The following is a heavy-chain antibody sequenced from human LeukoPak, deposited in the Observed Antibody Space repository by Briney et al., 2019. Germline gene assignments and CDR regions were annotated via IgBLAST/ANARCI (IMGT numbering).Heavy chain of an antibody. CDR2: ISSSGST. CDR1: GDSISSGDYY. V-gene: IGHV4-61*02. Sequence: PSETLSLTCTVSGDSISSGDYYWSWIRQPAGKGLEWIGRISSSGSTNYNPSLKSRVTISVDTSKNQFSLNLSSVTAADTTVYYCARGYSYGRRAPYSYYYYMDVWGKGTTVTVSS. CDR3: ARGYSYGRRAPYSYYYYMDV. J-gene: IGHJ6*03. D-gene: IGHD5-18*01.